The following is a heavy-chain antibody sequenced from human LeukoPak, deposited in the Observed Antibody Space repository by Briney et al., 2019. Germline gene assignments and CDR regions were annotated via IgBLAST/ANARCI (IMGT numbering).Heavy chain of an antibody. J-gene: IGHJ6*02. Sequence: SETLSLTCTVSSGSVSSGSYYWSWIRQPPGKGLEWIGYIYYSGSTNYNPSLKSRVTISVDTSKNQFSLKLSSVTAADTAVYYCARAPGYCSGGSCYPYYYYGMDVWGQGTTVTVSS. V-gene: IGHV4-61*01. D-gene: IGHD2-15*01. CDR2: IYYSGST. CDR1: SGSVSSGSYY. CDR3: ARAPGYCSGGSCYPYYYYGMDV.